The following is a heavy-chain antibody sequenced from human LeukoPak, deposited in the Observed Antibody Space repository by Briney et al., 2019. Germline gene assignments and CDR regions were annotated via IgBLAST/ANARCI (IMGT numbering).Heavy chain of an antibody. CDR1: GGSISSGDYY. CDR2: IYYSGST. V-gene: IGHV4-30-4*08. J-gene: IGHJ5*02. Sequence: SQTLSLTCTVSGGSISSGDYYWSWIRQPPGKGLEWIGYIYYSGSTYYNPSLKSRVTISVDTSKNQFSLKLSSVTAADTAVYYCARRSRGTVVTPRNWFDPWGQGTLVTVSS. D-gene: IGHD4-23*01. CDR3: ARRSRGTVVTPRNWFDP.